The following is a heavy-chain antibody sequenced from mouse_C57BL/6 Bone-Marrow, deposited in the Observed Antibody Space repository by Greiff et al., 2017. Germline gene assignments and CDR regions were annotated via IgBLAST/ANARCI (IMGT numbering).Heavy chain of an antibody. CDR1: GYTFTSYW. Sequence: VQLQQPGAELVMPGASVKLSCKASGYTFTSYWMHWVKQRPGQGLEWIGEIGPSDSYTNYNQKFKGKSTLTVDKSSSTAYMQLSSLTSEDSAVYYCARGRGGYFDYWGQGTTLTVSS. CDR3: ARGRGGYFDY. J-gene: IGHJ2*01. V-gene: IGHV1-69*01. CDR2: IGPSDSYT.